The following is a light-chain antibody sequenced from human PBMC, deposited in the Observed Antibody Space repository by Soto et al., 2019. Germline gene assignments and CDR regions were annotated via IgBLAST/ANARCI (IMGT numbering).Light chain of an antibody. CDR3: QSYDSSLSGPV. Sequence: QSVVTQPPPVSGAPGQRVTISCTGSSSNIGAGYDVHWYQQLPGTAPKLLIYGNNNRPSGVPDRFSGSKSGTSASLAITGLQDEDEADYYCQSYDSSLSGPVFGGGTKLTVL. V-gene: IGLV1-40*01. CDR1: SSNIGAGYD. CDR2: GNN. J-gene: IGLJ2*01.